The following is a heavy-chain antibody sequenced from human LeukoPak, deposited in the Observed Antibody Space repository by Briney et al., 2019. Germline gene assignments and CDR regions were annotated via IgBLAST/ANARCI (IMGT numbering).Heavy chain of an antibody. J-gene: IGHJ4*02. CDR3: VKGGYGSGSYYQYFDY. D-gene: IGHD3-10*01. V-gene: IGHV3-64D*06. CDR2: ISSNGGST. CDR1: GFTFSSYA. Sequence: GGSLRLSCSASGFTFSSYAMHWVRQAPGKGLEYVSAISSNGGSTYYADSVKGRFTISRDNSKNTLYLQMSSLRAEDTAVYYCVKGGYGSGSYYQYFDYWGQGTLVTVSS.